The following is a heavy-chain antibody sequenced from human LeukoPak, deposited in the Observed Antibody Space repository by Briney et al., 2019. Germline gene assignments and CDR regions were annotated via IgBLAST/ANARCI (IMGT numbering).Heavy chain of an antibody. J-gene: IGHJ5*02. D-gene: IGHD3-22*01. CDR2: INPNSGGT. V-gene: IGHV1-2*02. CDR3: ARNPAGYYYGSSGFYYRFDP. Sequence: ASVKVSCKASGYTFTGYYMHWVRQAPGQGLEWMGWINPNSGGTNYAQKFQGRVTMTRDTSISTAYMEPSRLRSDDTAVYYCARNPAGYYYGSSGFYYRFDPWGQGTLVTVSS. CDR1: GYTFTGYY.